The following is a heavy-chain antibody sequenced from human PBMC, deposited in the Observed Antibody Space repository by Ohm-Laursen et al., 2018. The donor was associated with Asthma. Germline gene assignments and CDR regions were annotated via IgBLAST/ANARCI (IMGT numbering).Heavy chain of an antibody. V-gene: IGHV3-23*01. Sequence: SLRLSCAASGFTFSSYAMSWVRQAPGKGLEWVSVISGSGGGTYYADSVKGRFTISRDNSKTTLYLQMNNLRAEDTAVYYCAKGSDIVVVSAAMLDYWGQGTLVTVSS. CDR2: ISGSGGGT. D-gene: IGHD2-2*01. CDR1: GFTFSSYA. CDR3: AKGSDIVVVSAAMLDY. J-gene: IGHJ4*02.